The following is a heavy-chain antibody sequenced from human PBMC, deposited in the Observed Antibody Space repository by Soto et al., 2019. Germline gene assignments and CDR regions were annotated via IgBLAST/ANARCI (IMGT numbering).Heavy chain of an antibody. D-gene: IGHD6-19*01. CDR2: IFYGGVT. CDR3: AVSPQYKSGWNGGFDT. V-gene: IGHV4-59*01. J-gene: IGHJ4*02. CDR1: GASISHYY. Sequence: SETLSLTCTVSGASISHYYWNWIRQPPGKGLEWIGHIFYGGVTRYNPSLESRVTISMDTPNNQFSLKVNSVTAADTAAYYCAVSPQYKSGWNGGFDTWGQGTLVTVSS.